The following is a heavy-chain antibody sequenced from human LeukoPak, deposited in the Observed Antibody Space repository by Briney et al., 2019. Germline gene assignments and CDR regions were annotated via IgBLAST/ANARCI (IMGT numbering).Heavy chain of an antibody. CDR2: IIPIFGTA. CDR1: GAGFSSYA. V-gene: IGHV1-69*13. D-gene: IGHD6-19*01. CDR3: ARDWKSSVAGIWFDP. Sequence: SLKVSCKASGAGFSSYAISWVRLAPGQGLEWMGGIIPIFGTANYPQKFQGRVTITADESTSTAYMELSSLRSEDTAVYYCARDWKSSVAGIWFDPWGQGTLVTVSS. J-gene: IGHJ5*02.